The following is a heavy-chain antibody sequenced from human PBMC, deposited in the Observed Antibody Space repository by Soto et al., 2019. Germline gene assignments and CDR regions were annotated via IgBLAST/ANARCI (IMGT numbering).Heavy chain of an antibody. V-gene: IGHV1-18*01. CDR2: ISAYNGNT. Sequence: GASVKVSCKASGYTFTSYGISWVRQAPGQGLEWMGWISAYNGNTNYAQKLQGRVTMTTDTSTSTAYVELRSLRSDDTAVYYCARYEDYYDSSGYSRGAVDIWGQGTMVTVSS. J-gene: IGHJ3*02. D-gene: IGHD3-22*01. CDR1: GYTFTSYG. CDR3: ARYEDYYDSSGYSRGAVDI.